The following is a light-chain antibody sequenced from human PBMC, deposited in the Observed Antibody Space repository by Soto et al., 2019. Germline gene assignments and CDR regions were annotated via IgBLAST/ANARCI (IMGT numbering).Light chain of an antibody. CDR3: QQGFSRPRT. Sequence: DIQMTQSPSSLSASVGDRVIITCRASQSIRSDLNWYQQRPGKAPKLLLYTTSNLESDVPSRFSGSGSGTDFTLTINNLHPGDFATCVCQQGFSRPRTFGQGTTVEIK. CDR2: TTS. J-gene: IGKJ1*01. V-gene: IGKV1-39*01. CDR1: QSIRSD.